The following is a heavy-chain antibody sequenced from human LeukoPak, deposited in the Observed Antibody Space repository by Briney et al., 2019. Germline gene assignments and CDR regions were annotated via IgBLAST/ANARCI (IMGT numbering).Heavy chain of an antibody. V-gene: IGHV4-59*02. CDR1: GDSVRSYY. Sequence: SETLSLTCSVSGDSVRSYYWTWIRQPPGKGLEWIGYVHYSGSTTYNPSLKSRVTISLDSSKNQFSLNLRSMTAADTAVYYCAREAGIEGAFDIWGQGAMVTV. CDR2: VHYSGST. D-gene: IGHD6-13*01. J-gene: IGHJ3*02. CDR3: AREAGIEGAFDI.